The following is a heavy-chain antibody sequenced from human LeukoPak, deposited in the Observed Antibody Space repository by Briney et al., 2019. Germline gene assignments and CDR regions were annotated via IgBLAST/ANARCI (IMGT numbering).Heavy chain of an antibody. D-gene: IGHD1-26*01. CDR1: GDTFNTYS. CDR3: ANIMGMAPLDH. V-gene: IGHV1-69*13. J-gene: IGHJ4*02. Sequence: GASVKVSCKASGDTFNTYSFSWVRQAPGQGLEWMGGIVPILITPHYAQKLQGRVTITADESTRTVYMELSSLKSEDTAIYYCANIMGMAPLDHWGQGTLVTVSS. CDR2: IVPILITP.